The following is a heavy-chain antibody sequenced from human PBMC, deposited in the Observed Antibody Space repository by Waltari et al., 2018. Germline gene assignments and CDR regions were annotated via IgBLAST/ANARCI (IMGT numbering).Heavy chain of an antibody. V-gene: IGHV3-48*01. CDR3: ARDYGDPSDCTGGVCHLDY. J-gene: IGHJ4*02. CDR1: GFTFSSYS. Sequence: EVQLVESGGGLVQPGGSLRLSCAASGFTFSSYSMNWVRQAPGKGLEWVSYISSSSSTIYYADSVKGRCTISRDNAKNSLYLQMNSLRAEDTAVYYCARDYGDPSDCTGGVCHLDYWGQGTLVTVSS. CDR2: ISSSSSTI. D-gene: IGHD2-8*02.